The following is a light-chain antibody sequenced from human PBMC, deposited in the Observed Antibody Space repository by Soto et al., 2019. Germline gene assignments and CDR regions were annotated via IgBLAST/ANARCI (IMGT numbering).Light chain of an antibody. CDR3: AAWDDNLNGPL. Sequence: QSVLTQPPSLSGTPGQRVTISCSGSNSNIGRYSVNWYQHFPGTAPKILIYSDDERPSGGPARFSGSKSGTSASLAISGLQSEDEAEYYCAAWDDNLNGPLFGGGTKVTVL. V-gene: IGLV1-44*01. CDR2: SDD. J-gene: IGLJ3*02. CDR1: NSNIGRYS.